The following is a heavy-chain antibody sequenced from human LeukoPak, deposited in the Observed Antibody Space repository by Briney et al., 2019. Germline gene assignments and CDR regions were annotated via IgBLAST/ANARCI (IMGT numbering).Heavy chain of an antibody. CDR2: IYYSGST. V-gene: IGHV4-59*01. CDR1: GGSISSYY. Sequence: SETLSLTCTVSGGSISSYYWSWIRQPPGKGLEWIGYIYYSGSTNYNPSLKSRVTISVDTSKNQFSLKLSSVTAADTAVYYWASSKAAAPGWFDPWGQGTLVTVSS. CDR3: ASSKAAAPGWFDP. J-gene: IGHJ5*02. D-gene: IGHD6-13*01.